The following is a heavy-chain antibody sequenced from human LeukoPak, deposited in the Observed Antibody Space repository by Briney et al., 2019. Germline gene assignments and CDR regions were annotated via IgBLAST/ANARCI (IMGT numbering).Heavy chain of an antibody. D-gene: IGHD5-18*01. CDR2: ISSSSSYI. CDR3: ARGLSLRDTAMQALDY. CDR1: GFTFSSYS. J-gene: IGHJ4*02. V-gene: IGHV3-21*01. Sequence: GGSLRLSCAASGFTFSSYSMNWVRQAPGKGLEWVSSISSSSSYIYYADSVKGRFTISRDNAKNSLYLQMNSLRAEDTAVYYCARGLSLRDTAMQALDYWGQGTLVTVSS.